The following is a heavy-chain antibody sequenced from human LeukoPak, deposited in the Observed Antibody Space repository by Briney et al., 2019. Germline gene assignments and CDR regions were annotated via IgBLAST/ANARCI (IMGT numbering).Heavy chain of an antibody. D-gene: IGHD3-3*01. J-gene: IGHJ5*02. V-gene: IGHV3-48*03. CDR2: ISSSGSTI. Sequence: GGSLRLSCAASGFTFSSYEMNWVRQAPGKGLEWVSYISSSGSTIYYADSVKGRFTISRDNSKNTLYLQMNSLRAEDTAVYYCARDAGYYDFWSGGFDPWGQGTLVTVSS. CDR3: ARDAGYYDFWSGGFDP. CDR1: GFTFSSYE.